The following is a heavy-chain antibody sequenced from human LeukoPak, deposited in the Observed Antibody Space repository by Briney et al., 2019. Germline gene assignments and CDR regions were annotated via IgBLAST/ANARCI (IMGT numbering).Heavy chain of an antibody. CDR3: ARDIDSSGYYYVPRYFDY. CDR1: GGSISSSNW. Sequence: SETLSLTCAVSGGSISSSNWWSWVRQPPGKGLEWIGEIYHSGSTNYNPSLKSRVTISVDKSKNQFSLKLSSVTAADTAVYYCARDIDSSGYYYVPRYFDYWGQGTLSPSPQ. CDR2: IYHSGST. V-gene: IGHV4-4*02. D-gene: IGHD3-22*01. J-gene: IGHJ4*02.